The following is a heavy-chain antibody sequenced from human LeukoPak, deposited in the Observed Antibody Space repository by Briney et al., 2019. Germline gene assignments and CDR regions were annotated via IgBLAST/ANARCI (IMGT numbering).Heavy chain of an antibody. CDR2: IYYTGST. CDR1: GGSISNYY. CDR3: ARVSRFQAYYYYMDV. D-gene: IGHD3-3*01. Sequence: PSETLSLTCIVSGGSISNYYWSWIRQPPGKGLEWIGYIYYTGSTNSNPSLKSRVTISVDTSKNQFSLKLSSVTAADTAVYYCARVSRFQAYYYYMDVWGKGTTVTVSS. V-gene: IGHV4-59*01. J-gene: IGHJ6*03.